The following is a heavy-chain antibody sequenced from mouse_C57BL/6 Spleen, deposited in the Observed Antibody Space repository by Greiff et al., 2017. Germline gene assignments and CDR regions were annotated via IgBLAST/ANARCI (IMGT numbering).Heavy chain of an antibody. J-gene: IGHJ4*01. CDR1: GFTFSDYG. Sequence: EVKLQESGGGLVKPGGSLKLSCAASGFTFSDYGMHWVRQAPEKGPEWVAYISSGSSTIYYADTVKGRFTISRDNAKNTLFLQMTSLRSEDTAMYYCARDYYGNSYAMDYWGQGTSDTVSS. V-gene: IGHV5-17*01. CDR2: ISSGSSTI. CDR3: ARDYYGNSYAMDY. D-gene: IGHD2-1*01.